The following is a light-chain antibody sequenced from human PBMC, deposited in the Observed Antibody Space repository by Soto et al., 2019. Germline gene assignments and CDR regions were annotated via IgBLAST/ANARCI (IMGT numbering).Light chain of an antibody. V-gene: IGLV1-51*01. J-gene: IGLJ2*01. Sequence: QSVLAQPPSGSAAPGQKVTISCSGSSSNIGNNYVSWYQQLPGIAPKLLIYDNNKRPSGIPDRFSGSKSGTSATLGITGLQTGDEADYYCGTWDTSLSAGVFGGGTKVTVL. CDR3: GTWDTSLSAGV. CDR2: DNN. CDR1: SSNIGNNY.